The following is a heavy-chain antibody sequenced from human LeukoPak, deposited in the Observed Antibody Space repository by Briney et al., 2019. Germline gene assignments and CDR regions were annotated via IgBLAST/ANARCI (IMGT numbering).Heavy chain of an antibody. CDR2: IYYSGST. V-gene: IGHV4-59*13. J-gene: IGHJ6*03. CDR1: GGSISTYF. Sequence: SETLSLTCTVSGGSISTYFWTWIRQPPGKGLEWVGYIYYSGSTHYNSSLKSRVSISIDTSNNQFSLQLNSVTAADTAVYYCVRSSKTYYMDVWGRGTTVTVSS. CDR3: VRSSKTYYMDV.